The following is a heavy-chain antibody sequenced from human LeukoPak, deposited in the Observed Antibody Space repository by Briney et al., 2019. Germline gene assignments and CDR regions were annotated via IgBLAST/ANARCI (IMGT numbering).Heavy chain of an antibody. V-gene: IGHV3-21*01. CDR2: ISSGSSYI. D-gene: IGHD6-19*01. Sequence: PGGSLRLSCAASGFTFSSYSMTWVRQAPGKGLEWVSSISSGSSYIDYADSVKGRFTISRDNAKNSLFLQMSSLRAEDTAVYYCAREGSYSSGWYGVDAFDIWGRGTMVTVSS. CDR1: GFTFSSYS. J-gene: IGHJ3*02. CDR3: AREGSYSSGWYGVDAFDI.